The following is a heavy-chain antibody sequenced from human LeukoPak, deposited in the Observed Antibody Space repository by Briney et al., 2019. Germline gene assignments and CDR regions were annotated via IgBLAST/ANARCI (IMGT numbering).Heavy chain of an antibody. CDR2: ISSSSSYI. Sequence: GGSLRLSCAASGFTFSSYSMNWVRQAPGKGLEWVSSISSSSSYIYYADSVKGRFTISRDNAKNSLYLQMNSLRAEDTAVYYCAREGDYGDYVFDYWGQGTPVTVSS. CDR3: AREGDYGDYVFDY. CDR1: GFTFSSYS. D-gene: IGHD4-17*01. J-gene: IGHJ4*02. V-gene: IGHV3-21*01.